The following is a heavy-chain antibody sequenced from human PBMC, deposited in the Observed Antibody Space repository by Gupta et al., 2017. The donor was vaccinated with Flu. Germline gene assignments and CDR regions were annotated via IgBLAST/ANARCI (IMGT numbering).Heavy chain of an antibody. V-gene: IGHV1-2*02. CDR2: INPNSGGT. CDR3: ARGDGYNYDY. D-gene: IGHD5-12*01. Sequence: GYTFTGYYRYGVRQAPGQGLEGMGWINPNSGGTNYAQKFQGRVTMTSDTSISTAYMELSRLTSDDTAVYYCARGDGYNYDYWGQGTLVTVSS. CDR1: GYTFTGYY. J-gene: IGHJ4*02.